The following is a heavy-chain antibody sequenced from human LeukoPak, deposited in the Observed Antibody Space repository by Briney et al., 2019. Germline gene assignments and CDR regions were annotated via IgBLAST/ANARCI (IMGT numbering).Heavy chain of an antibody. J-gene: IGHJ4*02. V-gene: IGHV4-39*07. CDR1: GGSISSSSSY. CDR3: ALRVVAATPTFYDY. Sequence: SETLSLTCSVSGGSISSSSSYWGWIRQPPGKGLEWIGEINHSGSTNYNPSLKSRVTISVDTSKNQFSLKLSSVTAADTAVYYCALRVVAATPTFYDYWGQGTLVTVSS. CDR2: INHSGST. D-gene: IGHD2-15*01.